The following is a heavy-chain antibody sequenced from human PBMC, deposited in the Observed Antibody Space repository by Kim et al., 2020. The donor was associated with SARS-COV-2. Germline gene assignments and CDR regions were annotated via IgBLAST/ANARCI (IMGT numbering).Heavy chain of an antibody. J-gene: IGHJ4*02. CDR2: ISSNGGST. Sequence: GGSLRLSCAASGFTFSSYAMHWVRQAPGKGLEYVSAISSNGGSTYYANSVKGRFTISRDNSKNKLYLQMGSLRAEDMAVYYCARISSSSSADRNYWGQGTLVTVSS. D-gene: IGHD6-6*01. CDR3: ARISSSSSADRNY. CDR1: GFTFSSYA. V-gene: IGHV3-64*01.